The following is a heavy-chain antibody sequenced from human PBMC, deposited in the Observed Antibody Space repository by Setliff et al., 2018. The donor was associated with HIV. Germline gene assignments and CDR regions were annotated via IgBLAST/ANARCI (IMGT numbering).Heavy chain of an antibody. J-gene: IGHJ4*02. V-gene: IGHV4-34*01. CDR2: INHSGST. CDR1: GGSLSGYF. D-gene: IGHD1-26*01. CDR3: AGGPGTTSIDY. Sequence: SETLSLTCAVYGGSLSGYFWSWIRQPPGKGLEWIGEINHSGSTNYNPSLKSRVTMSIDTSKNQFSLKLSSVTAADTAVYYCAGGPGTTSIDYWAQGTLVTVSS.